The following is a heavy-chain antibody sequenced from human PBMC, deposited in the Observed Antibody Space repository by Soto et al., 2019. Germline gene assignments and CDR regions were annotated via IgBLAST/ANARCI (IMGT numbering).Heavy chain of an antibody. Sequence: EEQLVESGGGLVKPGGSLRLSCAASGFSFDTYNMNWVRQAPGKGLEWVSSISSGRTDIFYADSVRGRFTISSDDAKKSTFLQMNSLKADYTALYYCASDHLGMDAWDFDLWSQGTVVTDAS. J-gene: IGHJ4*02. CDR2: ISSGRTDI. CDR1: GFSFDTYN. CDR3: ASDHLGMDAWDFDL. D-gene: IGHD3-16*01. V-gene: IGHV3-21*02.